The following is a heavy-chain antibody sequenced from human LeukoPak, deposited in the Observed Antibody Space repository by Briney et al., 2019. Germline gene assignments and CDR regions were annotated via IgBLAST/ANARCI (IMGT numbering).Heavy chain of an antibody. CDR1: GGSISNYY. V-gene: IGHV4-59*04. J-gene: IGHJ5*02. D-gene: IGHD3-10*01. Sequence: SETLSLTCTVSGGSISNYYWSWIRQPPGKGLEWIGTMYYSGSTYQNPSLKSRVTISVDTSKNQFSLKLSSVTAADTAVYYCARHWRHYGSGSDEYNWFDPWGQGTLVTVSS. CDR3: ARHWRHYGSGSDEYNWFDP. CDR2: MYYSGST.